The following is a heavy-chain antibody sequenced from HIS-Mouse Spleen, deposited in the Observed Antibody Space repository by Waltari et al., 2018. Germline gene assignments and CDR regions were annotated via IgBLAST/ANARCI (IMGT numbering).Heavy chain of an antibody. CDR3: AREIPYSSSWYDWYFDL. D-gene: IGHD6-13*01. Sequence: QLQLQASGPGLVKPSETLSLTCTVSGGPIRRSSYYLGWFRQPPGKGLEWIGSIYYSGSTYYNPSLKSRVTISVDTSKNQFSLKLSSVTAADTAVYYCAREIPYSSSWYDWYFDLWGRGTLVTVSS. V-gene: IGHV4-39*07. J-gene: IGHJ2*01. CDR1: GGPIRRSSYY. CDR2: IYYSGST.